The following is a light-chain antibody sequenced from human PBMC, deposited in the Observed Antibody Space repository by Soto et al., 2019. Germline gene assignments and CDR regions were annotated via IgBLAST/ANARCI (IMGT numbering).Light chain of an antibody. CDR3: CSYARSSTYV. CDR1: SSDVGSYNL. J-gene: IGLJ1*01. CDR2: EGS. V-gene: IGLV2-23*01. Sequence: QSALTQPASVSGSPGQSITISCTGTSSDVGSYNLVSWYQQHPGKAPQLMIYEGSKRPSGVSNRFSGSKSGNTASLTISGLQAEDEADYYCCSYARSSTYVFGTGTKVTVL.